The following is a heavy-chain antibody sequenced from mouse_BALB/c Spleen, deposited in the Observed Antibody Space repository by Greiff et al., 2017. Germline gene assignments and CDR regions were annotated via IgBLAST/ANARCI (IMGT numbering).Heavy chain of an antibody. D-gene: IGHD1-1*01. J-gene: IGHJ2*01. CDR3: TRSRSNYYGSSYFDY. CDR1: GYTFTSYW. CDR2: IYPSDSYT. Sequence: QVQLQQPGAELVRPGASVQLSCKASGYTFTSYWINWVKQRPGQGLEWIGNIYPSDSYTNYNQKFKDKATLTVDKSSSTAYMQLSSPTSEDSAVYYCTRSRSNYYGSSYFDYWGQGTTLTVSS. V-gene: IGHV1-69*02.